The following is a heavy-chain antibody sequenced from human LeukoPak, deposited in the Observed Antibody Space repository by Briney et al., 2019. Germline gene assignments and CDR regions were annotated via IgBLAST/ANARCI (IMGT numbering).Heavy chain of an antibody. J-gene: IGHJ6*04. CDR2: IRPDGHNK. Sequence: GGSLRLSCAASGFIFIGYGMHWVRQAPGKGPEWVAFIRPDGHNKYYADSVKGRFMISRDNPKNTVDLQMNSLRGDDTAMYYCAKEGAASWDVDVWGKGTTVTVSS. V-gene: IGHV3-30*02. CDR1: GFIFIGYG. CDR3: AKEGAASWDVDV. D-gene: IGHD3-3*02.